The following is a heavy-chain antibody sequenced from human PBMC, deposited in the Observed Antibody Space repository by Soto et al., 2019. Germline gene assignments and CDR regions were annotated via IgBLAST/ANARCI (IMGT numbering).Heavy chain of an antibody. V-gene: IGHV4-30-2*01. CDR2: IYHSWST. J-gene: IGHJ4*02. Sequence: QLQLQESGSGLVKPSQTLSLTCAVSGGSISSGGYSWSWIRQPPGKGLEWIGYIYHSWSTYYNPSPKSRVTIAVDRSKNQFSLQLSSVTAADTAVYYCARGMTTVTTIDYWGQGTLVTVSS. CDR1: GGSISSGGYS. D-gene: IGHD4-4*01. CDR3: ARGMTTVTTIDY.